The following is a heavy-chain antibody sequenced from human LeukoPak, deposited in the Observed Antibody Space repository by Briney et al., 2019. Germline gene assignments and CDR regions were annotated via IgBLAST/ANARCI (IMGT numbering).Heavy chain of an antibody. Sequence: PGGSLRLSCAASGFTFSGYAMSWVRQAPGEGLEWVSAISGSGGSTYYADSVKGRFTVSRDNSKNTLYLQMNSLRAEDTAVYYCAKYYDILIGYYTDYFDYWGQGTLVPVSS. J-gene: IGHJ4*02. D-gene: IGHD3-9*01. CDR2: ISGSGGST. CDR1: GFTFSGYA. V-gene: IGHV3-23*01. CDR3: AKYYDILIGYYTDYFDY.